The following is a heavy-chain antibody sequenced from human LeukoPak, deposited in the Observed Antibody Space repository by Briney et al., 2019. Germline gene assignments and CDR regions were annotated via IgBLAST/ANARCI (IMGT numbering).Heavy chain of an antibody. V-gene: IGHV4-34*01. D-gene: IGHD1-26*01. CDR2: INHSGST. CDR3: ARVPPSGSYGY. Sequence: SETLSLTCAVYGGSFSGYYWSWIRQPPRKGLERIGEINHSGSTNYNPSLKSRVTISVDTSKNQFSLKLSSVTAADTAVYYCARVPPSGSYGYWGQGTLVTVSS. J-gene: IGHJ4*02. CDR1: GGSFSGYY.